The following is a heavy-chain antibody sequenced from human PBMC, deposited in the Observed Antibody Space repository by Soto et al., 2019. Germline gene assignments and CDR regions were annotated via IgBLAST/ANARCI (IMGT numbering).Heavy chain of an antibody. CDR2: ISASGDTT. D-gene: IGHD3-3*01. J-gene: IGHJ6*03. CDR3: AKAPGTSLYLYMDV. V-gene: IGHV3-23*01. Sequence: EVQLLESGGGLVQPGGSLRLSCEASGFTFSSYVMTWVRQAPGKGLEWVSSISASGDTTFYADSVKGRFAINRDNSKNTLYLQLNTLKDEDTATYYCAKAPGTSLYLYMDVWGNGTTVPVSS. CDR1: GFTFSSYV.